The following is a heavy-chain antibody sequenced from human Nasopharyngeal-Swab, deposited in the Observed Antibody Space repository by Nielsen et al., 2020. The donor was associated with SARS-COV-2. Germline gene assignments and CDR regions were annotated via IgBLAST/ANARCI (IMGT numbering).Heavy chain of an antibody. V-gene: IGHV4-34*01. J-gene: IGHJ4*02. CDR1: GGSFRDYY. D-gene: IGHD3-10*02. CDR2: INHSGST. CDR3: ARGYGRGYFDY. Sequence: SETLSLTCAVYGGSFRDYYWSWIRQPPGKGLEWIGEINHSGSTNYNPSLKSRVTISVDTSKNQFSLKLSSVTAADTAVYYCARGYGRGYFDYWGQGTLVTVSS.